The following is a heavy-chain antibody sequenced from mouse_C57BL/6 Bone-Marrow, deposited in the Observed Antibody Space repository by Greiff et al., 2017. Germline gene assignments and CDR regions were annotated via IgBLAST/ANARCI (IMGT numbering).Heavy chain of an antibody. CDR1: GYTFTGYW. CDR2: ILPGSGST. CDR3: ARGIYYGSSYDWYFDV. Sequence: LVESGAELMKPGASVKLSCKATGYTFTGYWIEWVKQRPGHGLEWIGEILPGSGSTNYNEKFKGKATFTADTSSNTAYMQLSSLTTEDSAIYYCARGIYYGSSYDWYFDVWGTGTTVTVSS. V-gene: IGHV1-9*01. D-gene: IGHD1-1*01. J-gene: IGHJ1*03.